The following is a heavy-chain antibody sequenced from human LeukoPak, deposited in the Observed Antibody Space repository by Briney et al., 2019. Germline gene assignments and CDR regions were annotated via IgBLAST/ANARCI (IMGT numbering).Heavy chain of an antibody. J-gene: IGHJ4*02. CDR1: GYTFTGYY. Sequence: ASVKVSCKASGYTFTGYYMHWVRQAPGQGLEWMGWINPNSGDTNYAQKFQGRVTMTRDTSISTAYMELSRLRSDDTAMYYCARDGYSSGWFLDYWGQGSLVTVSS. CDR2: INPNSGDT. CDR3: ARDGYSSGWFLDY. V-gene: IGHV1-2*02. D-gene: IGHD6-19*01.